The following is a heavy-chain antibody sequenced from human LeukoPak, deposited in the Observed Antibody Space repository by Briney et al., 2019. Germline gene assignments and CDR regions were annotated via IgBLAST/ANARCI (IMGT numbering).Heavy chain of an antibody. Sequence: GGSLRLSCAASGFTFSSYAMSWVRQAPGKGLEWVSAISGSGGSTYYADSVKGRFTISRDNSKNTLYLQMNSLRAEDTAIYYCACGLQWELPPYWGQGTLVTVSS. D-gene: IGHD1-26*01. CDR2: ISGSGGST. CDR3: ACGLQWELPPY. V-gene: IGHV3-23*01. CDR1: GFTFSSYA. J-gene: IGHJ4*02.